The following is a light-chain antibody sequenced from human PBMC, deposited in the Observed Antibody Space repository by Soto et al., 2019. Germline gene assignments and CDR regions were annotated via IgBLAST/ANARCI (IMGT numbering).Light chain of an antibody. CDR2: DAS. Sequence: EIVMTQSPATLSVSPGERATISCRASQSVSSNLAWYQQKPGQTPRLLIYDASTRATGIPARFSGSGSGTDFTLTISSLQSEDFAIYYCQQYNNWPLTFGEGTNVEIK. V-gene: IGKV3-15*01. J-gene: IGKJ4*01. CDR1: QSVSSN. CDR3: QQYNNWPLT.